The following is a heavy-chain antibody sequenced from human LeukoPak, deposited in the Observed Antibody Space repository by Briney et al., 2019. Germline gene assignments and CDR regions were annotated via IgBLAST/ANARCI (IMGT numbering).Heavy chain of an antibody. CDR3: ARERWVATDFDY. CDR1: GFTFSSYS. Sequence: GGSLRLSCAASGFTFSSYSMNWVRQAPGKGLEWVSYISSSSTTYYADSVKGRFTISRDNAKNSLYLQMNSLRAEDTAVYYCARERWVATDFDYWGQGTLVTVSS. J-gene: IGHJ4*02. V-gene: IGHV3-48*04. CDR2: ISSSSTT. D-gene: IGHD5-12*01.